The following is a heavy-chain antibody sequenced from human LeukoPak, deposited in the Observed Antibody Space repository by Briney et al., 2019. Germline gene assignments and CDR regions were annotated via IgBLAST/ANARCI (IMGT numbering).Heavy chain of an antibody. D-gene: IGHD2-2*01. CDR1: GYTFTSYG. CDR3: AREDPAGSFDY. Sequence: ASVKVSCKASGYTFTSYGISWVRQAPGQGLEWMGWITADNNKSNAAPRFQGRVTMTTDASTTTAYMELRSLRSDDTAVYFCAREDPAGSFDYWGQGTLVTVSS. V-gene: IGHV1-18*01. CDR2: ITADNNKS. J-gene: IGHJ4*02.